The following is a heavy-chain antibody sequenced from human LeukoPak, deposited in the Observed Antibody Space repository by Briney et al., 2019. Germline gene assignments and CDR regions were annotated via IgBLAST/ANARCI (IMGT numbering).Heavy chain of an antibody. CDR3: ASEIMITFGGVIATDY. V-gene: IGHV3-21*01. Sequence: GGSLRLSCAASGFIFSTYTMNWVRQAPGKGLEWVSSISSSSSYIYYADSVKGRFTISRDNAKNSLYLQMNSLRAEDTAVYYCASEIMITFGGVIATDYWGQGTLVTVSS. J-gene: IGHJ4*02. CDR2: ISSSSSYI. D-gene: IGHD3-16*02. CDR1: GFIFSTYT.